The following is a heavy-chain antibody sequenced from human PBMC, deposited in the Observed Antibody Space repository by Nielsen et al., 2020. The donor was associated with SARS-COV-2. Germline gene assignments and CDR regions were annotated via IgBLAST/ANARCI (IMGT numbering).Heavy chain of an antibody. J-gene: IGHJ4*02. D-gene: IGHD3-10*01. CDR2: ISYDGSDQ. CDR1: GFTFSRFG. CDR3: VKDGAYYGVRGVVHCGY. V-gene: IGHV3-30*18. Sequence: GESLKISCAASGFTFSRFGMHWVRQTPGRGMEWVAYISYDGSDQYYEDSLKGRFTISRDNSKNILYLQMNNLRAEDTAVYYCVKDGAYYGVRGVVHCGYGGRGNLVTVSS.